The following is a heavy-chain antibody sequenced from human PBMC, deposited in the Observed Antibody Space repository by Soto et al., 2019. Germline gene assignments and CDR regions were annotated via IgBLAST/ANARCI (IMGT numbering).Heavy chain of an antibody. CDR1: GYTFTSYS. J-gene: IGHJ6*02. CDR3: AVTYSSGSYYYYGMDV. V-gene: IGHV1-3*01. D-gene: IGHD6-19*01. Sequence: ASVKVSCKASGYTFTSYSMHWVLQAPGQRLEWMGWINAGNGNTKYSQKFQGRVTITRDTSASTAYMELSSLRSEDTAVYYCAVTYSSGSYYYYGMDVWGQGTTVTVSS. CDR2: INAGNGNT.